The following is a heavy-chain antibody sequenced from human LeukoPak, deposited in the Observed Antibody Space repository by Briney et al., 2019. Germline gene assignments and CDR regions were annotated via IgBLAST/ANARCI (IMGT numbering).Heavy chain of an antibody. V-gene: IGHV3-7*01. CDR1: GFTFRSDW. J-gene: IGHJ6*02. D-gene: IGHD3-3*01. CDR3: ARDPNVLRFLEWFPGGGMDV. Sequence: TGGSLRLSCAASGFTFRSDWMSWVRQAPGKGLEWVASIRQDGSEKYYVDSVKGRFTISRDNAKNSLYLQMNSLRAEDTAVYYCARDPNVLRFLEWFPGGGMDVWGQGTTVTVSS. CDR2: IRQDGSEK.